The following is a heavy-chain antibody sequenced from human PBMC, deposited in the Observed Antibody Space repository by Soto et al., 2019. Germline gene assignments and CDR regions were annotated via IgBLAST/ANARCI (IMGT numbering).Heavy chain of an antibody. V-gene: IGHV4-34*01. D-gene: IGHD6-19*01. J-gene: IGHJ5*02. CDR3: ARAGSSGLGDWFDP. CDR1: GGSFSGYY. Sequence: SETLSLTCTVYGGSFSGYYWSWIRQPPGKGLEWIGEINHSGSTNYNPSLKSRVTISVDTSKNQFSLKLSSVTAADTAVYYCARAGSSGLGDWFDPWGQGTLVTVSS. CDR2: INHSGST.